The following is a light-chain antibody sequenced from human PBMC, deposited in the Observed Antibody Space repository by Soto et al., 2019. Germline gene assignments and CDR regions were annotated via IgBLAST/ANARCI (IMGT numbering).Light chain of an antibody. Sequence: EIVMTQSPATLSVSPGEIATLSCRASQSVRNYVHWYQQKAGQAPRLLIYDASNRDTGIPARFSGSGSGTDFTLTISSLEPEDFAVYFCQQRINWRSTFGGGTKVDNK. J-gene: IGKJ4*01. CDR2: DAS. CDR1: QSVRNY. V-gene: IGKV3-11*01. CDR3: QQRINWRST.